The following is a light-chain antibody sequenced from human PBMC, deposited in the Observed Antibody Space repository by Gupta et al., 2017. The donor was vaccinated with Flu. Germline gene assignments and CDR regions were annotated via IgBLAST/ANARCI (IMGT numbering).Light chain of an antibody. CDR2: KNN. J-gene: IGLJ3*02. CDR1: THDVGNQG. CDR3: SAWETSRITRV. V-gene: IGLV10-54*01. Sequence: TLTCAGDTHDVGNQGAAWLQQHQGHPPKLLSYKNNNRPSGISERFSASRSGNTASLTITGLRPEDEADYYCSAWETSRITRVFGGGTKLTVL.